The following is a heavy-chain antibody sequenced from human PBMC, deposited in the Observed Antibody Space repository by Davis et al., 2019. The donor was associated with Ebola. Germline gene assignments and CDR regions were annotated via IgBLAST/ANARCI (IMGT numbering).Heavy chain of an antibody. Sequence: AASVKVSCKASGYTFKNYALSWVRQAPGQGLEWMGWISAYNGNTNYAQILQGRVTMTTDTSTGTAYMELRSLRSEDTAVYYCVRDADYGDLVGLWFDPWGQGTLVTVSS. CDR2: ISAYNGNT. CDR3: VRDADYGDLVGLWFDP. J-gene: IGHJ5*02. CDR1: GYTFKNYA. V-gene: IGHV1-18*01. D-gene: IGHD4-17*01.